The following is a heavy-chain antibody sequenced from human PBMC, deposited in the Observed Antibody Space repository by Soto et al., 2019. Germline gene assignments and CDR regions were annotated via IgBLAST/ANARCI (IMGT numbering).Heavy chain of an antibody. CDR3: ARGGYDFWSAYWYNWFDP. CDR2: IYHSGST. D-gene: IGHD3-3*01. CDR1: GGSISSGGYS. V-gene: IGHV4-30-2*01. J-gene: IGHJ5*02. Sequence: SETLSLTCAVSGGSISSGGYSWSWIRQPPGKGLEWIGYIYHSGSTYYNPSLKSRVTISVDRSKNQFSLKLSSVTAADTAVYYCARGGYDFWSAYWYNWFDPWGQGTLVTVSS.